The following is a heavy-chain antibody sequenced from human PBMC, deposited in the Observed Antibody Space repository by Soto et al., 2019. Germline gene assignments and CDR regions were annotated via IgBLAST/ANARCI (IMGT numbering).Heavy chain of an antibody. CDR3: ARGLGYCISSTCYADY. Sequence: QVQLVESGGDVVQPGRSLRLSCAPPGFTFSSYGMFWVRQAPGRGLEWVAVISYDGSNNYYADSVKGRFTISRDNSKNTLYLQMNSLRPEDTAVYYCARGLGYCISSTCYADYWGQGTLVTVSS. V-gene: IGHV3-30*03. CDR2: ISYDGSNN. CDR1: GFTFSSYG. J-gene: IGHJ4*02. D-gene: IGHD2-2*03.